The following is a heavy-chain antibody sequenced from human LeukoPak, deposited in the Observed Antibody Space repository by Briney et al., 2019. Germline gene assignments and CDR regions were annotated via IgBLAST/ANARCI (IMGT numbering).Heavy chain of an antibody. J-gene: IGHJ4*02. V-gene: IGHV4-34*01. CDR2: INHSGST. D-gene: IGHD3-22*01. CDR3: ARHAPTYYYNSSGYPLYYFDY. Sequence: PSETLSLTCAVYGGSFSGYYWSWIRQPPGKGLEWIGEINHSGSTNYNPSLKSRVTISVDTSKNQFSLKLSSVTAADTAVYYCARHAPTYYYNSSGYPLYYFDYWGQGTLVTVSS. CDR1: GGSFSGYY.